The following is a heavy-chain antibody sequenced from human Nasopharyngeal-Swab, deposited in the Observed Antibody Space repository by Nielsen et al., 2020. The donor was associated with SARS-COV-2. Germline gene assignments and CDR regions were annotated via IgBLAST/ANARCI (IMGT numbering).Heavy chain of an antibody. V-gene: IGHV1-46*01. D-gene: IGHD2-2*03. Sequence: ASVKVSCKASGYTFTSYYMHWVRQAPGQGLEGLGIINPSGGSPSYAQKFQGRVTMTRDTSTSTVYMDLSSLRSEDTAVYYCARGPPGYCSSTSCSYYYYYMDVWGKGTTVTVSS. CDR3: ARGPPGYCSSTSCSYYYYYMDV. CDR2: INPSGGSP. CDR1: GYTFTSYY. J-gene: IGHJ6*03.